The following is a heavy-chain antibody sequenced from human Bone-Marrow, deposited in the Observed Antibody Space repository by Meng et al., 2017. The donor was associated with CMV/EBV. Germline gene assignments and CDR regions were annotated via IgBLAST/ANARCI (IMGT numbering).Heavy chain of an antibody. CDR1: GFTFDDYG. D-gene: IGHD6-19*01. J-gene: IGHJ6*02. CDR3: ARDSAVAGENYYYYGMDV. CDR2: INWNGGST. Sequence: GESLKISCAASGFTFDDYGMSWVRQAPGKGLEWVSGINWNGGSTGYADSVKGRFTISRDNAKNSLYLQMNSLRAEDTAVYYCARDSAVAGENYYYYGMDVWGQGTTVAFSS. V-gene: IGHV3-20*04.